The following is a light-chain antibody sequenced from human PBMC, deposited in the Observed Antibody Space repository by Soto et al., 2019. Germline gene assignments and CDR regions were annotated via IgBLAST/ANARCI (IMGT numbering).Light chain of an antibody. V-gene: IGLV2-14*01. CDR1: NSDVGGGYTY. J-gene: IGLJ2*01. CDR3: NSYTTTNTLVV. CDR2: DVS. Sequence: QSVLTQPASVSGSPGQSITISCTETNSDVGGGYTYVAWYQQHPGKAPKLMIYDVSNRPSGVSNRFSGSKSGTTASLTISGLQAEDEADYYCNSYTTTNTLVVFGGGTKLTVL.